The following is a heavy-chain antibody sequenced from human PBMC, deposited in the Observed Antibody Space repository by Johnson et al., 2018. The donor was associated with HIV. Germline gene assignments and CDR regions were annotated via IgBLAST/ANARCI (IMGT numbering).Heavy chain of an antibody. J-gene: IGHJ3*02. V-gene: IGHV3-33*08. CDR1: GFTFSSYG. Sequence: QVQLVESGGGVVQPGRSLRLSCAASGFTFSSYGMHWVRQAPGKGLEWVAFIQYDGSNKYYADSVKGRFTISRDNSKNTLYLQMNSLRAEDTAVYYCAREGSTVVTSAFDIWGQGTMVTVSS. CDR3: AREGSTVVTSAFDI. D-gene: IGHD4-23*01. CDR2: IQYDGSNK.